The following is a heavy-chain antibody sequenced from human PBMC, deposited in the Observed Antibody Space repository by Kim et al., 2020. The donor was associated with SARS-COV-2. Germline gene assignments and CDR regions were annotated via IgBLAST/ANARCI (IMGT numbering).Heavy chain of an antibody. J-gene: IGHJ4*02. CDR1: GGSISSSSYY. CDR3: ASLSSGNDY. D-gene: IGHD6-19*01. CDR2: IYYSGST. V-gene: IGHV4-39*01. Sequence: SETLSLTCTVSGGSISSSSYYWGWIRQPPGKGLEWIGSIYYSGSTYYNPSLKSRVTISVDTSKNQFSLKLSSVTAADTAVYYCASLSSGNDYWGQGTLVTVSS.